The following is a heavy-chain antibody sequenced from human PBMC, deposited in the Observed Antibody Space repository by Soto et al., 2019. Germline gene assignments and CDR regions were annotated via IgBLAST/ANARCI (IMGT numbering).Heavy chain of an antibody. J-gene: IGHJ6*02. V-gene: IGHV1-8*01. CDR2: MNPNSGNT. Sequence: QVQLVQSGAEVKKPGASVKVSCKASGYTFTSYDINWVRQATGQGLEWMGWMNPNSGNTGYAQKFQGRVSMTRITSISTAYLELSSLRSEDTAVYYCARADPYYYGMDVWRQGTTVTVSS. CDR1: GYTFTSYD. CDR3: ARADPYYYGMDV.